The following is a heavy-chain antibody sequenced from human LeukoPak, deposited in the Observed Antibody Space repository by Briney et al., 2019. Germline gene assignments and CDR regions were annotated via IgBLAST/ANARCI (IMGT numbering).Heavy chain of an antibody. CDR2: ISAYNGNT. D-gene: IGHD3-16*01. Sequence: GASVKVSCKASGYTFTSYGISWVRQAPGQGLEWMGWISAYNGNTNYAQKLQGRVTMTTDTSTSTAYMELRSLRSDDTAVYYCARAWGSPDHYYYYMDVWGKGTTVTVSS. CDR1: GYTFTSYG. J-gene: IGHJ6*03. V-gene: IGHV1-18*01. CDR3: ARAWGSPDHYYYYMDV.